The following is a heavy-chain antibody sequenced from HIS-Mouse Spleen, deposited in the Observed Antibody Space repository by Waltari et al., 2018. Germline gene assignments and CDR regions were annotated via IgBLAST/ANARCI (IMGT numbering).Heavy chain of an antibody. CDR2: INHSGST. CDR1: GGSFIGYY. D-gene: IGHD3-10*01. J-gene: IGHJ4*02. V-gene: IGHV4-34*01. CDR3: ARRGFDY. Sequence: QVQLQQWGAGLLKPSETLSLTCAVYGGSFIGYYWSWIRQPPGKGLEWIGEINHSGSTNYNPSLKRRVTISVDTSKNQFSLKLSSVTAADTAVYYCARRGFDYWGQGTLVTVSS.